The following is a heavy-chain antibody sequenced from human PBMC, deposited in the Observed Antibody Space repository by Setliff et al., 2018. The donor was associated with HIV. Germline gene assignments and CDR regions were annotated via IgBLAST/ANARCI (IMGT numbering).Heavy chain of an antibody. Sequence: SETLSLTCTVSGGSISSSSYYWGWIRQPPGKGLEWIGSVYYSGSTYYNSYLKRRVTISVDTSKNQFSLKLRSVTAADTAVYYCARRRTRDAFDIWGQGTMVTVSS. V-gene: IGHV4-39*01. CDR1: GGSISSSSYY. CDR2: VYYSGST. J-gene: IGHJ3*02. D-gene: IGHD2-2*01. CDR3: ARRRTRDAFDI.